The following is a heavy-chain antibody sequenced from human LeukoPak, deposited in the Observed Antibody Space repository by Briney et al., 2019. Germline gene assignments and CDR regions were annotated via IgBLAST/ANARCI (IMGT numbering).Heavy chain of an antibody. D-gene: IGHD4-23*01. CDR1: GFTFSNYA. CDR2: ISGSGGTT. V-gene: IGHV3-23*01. CDR3: ARGRPHGNDY. Sequence: GGSLRLSCVASGFTFSNYAMTWVRQAPGKGLEWVSTISGSGGTTNYADSVKGRFTISRDSSKSTLYLQMNSLRVEDTAVYYCARGRPHGNDYWGQGTLVTVSS. J-gene: IGHJ4*02.